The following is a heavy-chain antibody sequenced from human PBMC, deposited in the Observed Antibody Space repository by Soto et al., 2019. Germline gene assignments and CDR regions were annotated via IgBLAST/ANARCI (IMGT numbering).Heavy chain of an antibody. Sequence: QVQLVESGGGVVQPGRSLRLSCAASGFTFSNYTMHWVRQAPGKGLEWVAVISYDGGNKYYADSVKGRFTFSRDNSKNTLYLQMNSLRAEDTAVYYCAREYDSSGYSYRWVDYWGQGTLVTVSS. D-gene: IGHD3-22*01. J-gene: IGHJ4*02. V-gene: IGHV3-30-3*01. CDR3: AREYDSSGYSYRWVDY. CDR2: ISYDGGNK. CDR1: GFTFSNYT.